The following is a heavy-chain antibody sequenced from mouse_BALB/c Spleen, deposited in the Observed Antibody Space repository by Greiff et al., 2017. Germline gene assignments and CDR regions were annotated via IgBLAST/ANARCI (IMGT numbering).Heavy chain of an antibody. CDR1: GYTFTSYV. Sequence: EVKLMESGPELVKPGASVKMSCKASGYTFTSYVMHWVKQKPGQGLEWIGYINPYNDGTKYNEKFKGKATLTSDKSSSTAYMELSSLTSEDSAVYYCARSYYGSSYVYAMDYWVQGTSVTVSS. D-gene: IGHD1-1*01. V-gene: IGHV1-14*01. CDR3: ARSYYGSSYVYAMDY. J-gene: IGHJ4*01. CDR2: INPYNDGT.